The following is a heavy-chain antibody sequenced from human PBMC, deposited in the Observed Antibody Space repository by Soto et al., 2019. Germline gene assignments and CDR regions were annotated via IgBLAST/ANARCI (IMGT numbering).Heavy chain of an antibody. CDR2: IIPIFGTA. V-gene: IGHV1-69*01. J-gene: IGHJ5*02. Sequence: QVQLVQSGAEVKKPGSSVKVSCKASGGTFSSYAISWVRQAPGQGLEWMGGIIPIFGTANYAQKFQGRVTITADESTSTASMELSSLRSEDTDVYYCARERGITITPQRKQNYNWYDPWGQGTLVIVSS. D-gene: IGHD3-3*01. CDR3: ARERGITITPQRKQNYNWYDP. CDR1: GGTFSSYA.